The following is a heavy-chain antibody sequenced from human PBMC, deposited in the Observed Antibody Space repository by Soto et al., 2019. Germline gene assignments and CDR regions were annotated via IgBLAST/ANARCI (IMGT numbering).Heavy chain of an antibody. CDR1: GFTFSTYS. Sequence: GGSLRLSCAASGFTFSTYSLNWVRQAPGKGLEWVAYISSTSPTTYYADSVKGRFTISRDNAKNSLYLQMNSLRDEDTAVYYCARDHNYAFDYWGQGTVVTVSS. D-gene: IGHD1-20*01. CDR2: ISSTSPTT. V-gene: IGHV3-48*02. J-gene: IGHJ4*02. CDR3: ARDHNYAFDY.